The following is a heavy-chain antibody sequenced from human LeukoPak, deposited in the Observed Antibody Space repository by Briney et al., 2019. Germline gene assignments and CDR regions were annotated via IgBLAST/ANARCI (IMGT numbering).Heavy chain of an antibody. CDR1: GGTFSSYA. CDR3: ARDGLTYDSSAQTL. D-gene: IGHD3-22*01. J-gene: IGHJ4*02. V-gene: IGHV1-69*05. Sequence: GASEKVSCKASGGTFSSYAISWVRQAPGQGLEWMGGIIPIFGTANYAQKFQGRVTITTDESTSTAYMELSSLRSEDTAVYYCARDGLTYDSSAQTLWGQGTLVTVSS. CDR2: IIPIFGTA.